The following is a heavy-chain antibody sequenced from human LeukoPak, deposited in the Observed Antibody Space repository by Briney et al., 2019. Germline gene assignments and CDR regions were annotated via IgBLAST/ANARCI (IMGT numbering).Heavy chain of an antibody. J-gene: IGHJ4*02. D-gene: IGHD3-10*01. CDR3: ARAYGSGNYFDD. V-gene: IGHV3-64*01. CDR1: GFTFSRNS. Sequence: GGSLRLSCAASGFTFSRNSMHWVRQAPGKGLEYVSAITSNGGTTYYANSVRGRFTISRDNSRNTLYLQMGSLRSEDMAVYYCARAYGSGNYFDDWGQGTLVTVSS. CDR2: ITSNGGTT.